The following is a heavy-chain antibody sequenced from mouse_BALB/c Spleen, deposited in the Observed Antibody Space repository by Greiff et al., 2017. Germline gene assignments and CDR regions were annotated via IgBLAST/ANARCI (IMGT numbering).Heavy chain of an antibody. CDR2: IYPGDGST. CDR1: GYTFTNYW. Sequence: QVQLKQSGAELVRPGTSVKISCKASGYTFTNYWLGWVKQRPGQGLEWIGWIYPGDGSTKYNEKFKGKATLTADKSSSTAYMQLSSLTSENSAVYFCARSLRYYFDYWGQGTTLTVSS. J-gene: IGHJ2*01. CDR3: ARSLRYYFDY. V-gene: IGHV1S56*01.